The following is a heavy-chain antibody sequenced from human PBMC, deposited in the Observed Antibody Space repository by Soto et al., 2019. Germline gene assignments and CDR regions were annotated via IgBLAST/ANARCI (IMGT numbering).Heavy chain of an antibody. Sequence: WTWIRQPPGKGLEWIGVINHSGSTNYNPSLKSRFTISVDTSKNQFSLKLSSVTAADTAVYYCARGRGAMIRGVKNWFDLWGQGTLVTVSS. CDR3: ARGRGAMIRGVKNWFDL. V-gene: IGHV4-34*01. CDR2: INHSGST. D-gene: IGHD3-10*01. J-gene: IGHJ5*02.